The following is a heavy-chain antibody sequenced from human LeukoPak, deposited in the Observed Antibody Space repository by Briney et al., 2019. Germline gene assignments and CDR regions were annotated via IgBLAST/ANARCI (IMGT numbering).Heavy chain of an antibody. CDR2: IYTSGST. V-gene: IGHV4-61*02. CDR3: ARRGRGLTGYYRLYYFDY. CDR1: GGSISSGSYY. J-gene: IGHJ4*02. D-gene: IGHD3-9*01. Sequence: SETLSLTCTVSGGSISSGSYYWSWIRQPAGKGLEWIGRIYTSGSTNYNPSLKSRVTISVDTSKNQFSLKLSSVTAADTAVYYCARRGRGLTGYYRLYYFDYWGQGTLVTVSS.